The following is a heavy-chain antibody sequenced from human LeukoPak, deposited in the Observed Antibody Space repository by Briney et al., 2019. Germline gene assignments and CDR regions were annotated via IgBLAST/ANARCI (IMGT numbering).Heavy chain of an antibody. V-gene: IGHV3-23*01. CDR1: GFTFGSYA. CDR3: AKVHVLRFLEWLSYFDY. D-gene: IGHD3-3*01. CDR2: ISGSGGST. J-gene: IGHJ4*02. Sequence: GGSLRLSCAASGFTFGSYAMSWVRQAPGEGLEWVSAISGSGGSTYYADSVKGRFTIARDNSKNTLYLQMNSLRAEDTAVYYCAKVHVLRFLEWLSYFDYWGQGTLVTVSS.